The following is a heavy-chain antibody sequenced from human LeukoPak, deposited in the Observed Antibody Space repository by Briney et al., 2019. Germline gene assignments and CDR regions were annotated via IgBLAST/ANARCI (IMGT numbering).Heavy chain of an antibody. CDR1: GFTVSSNY. Sequence: GGSLRLSCAAFGFTVSSNYMGWVRQAPGKGLEWVSAISGSGGAIDYADSVKGRFTISRDNSKNTMDLQMNSLRAEDTAVYYCAKDLYYDLLMGTFDHWGQGTLVTVSS. D-gene: IGHD3-9*01. CDR2: ISGSGGAI. CDR3: AKDLYYDLLMGTFDH. V-gene: IGHV3-23*01. J-gene: IGHJ4*02.